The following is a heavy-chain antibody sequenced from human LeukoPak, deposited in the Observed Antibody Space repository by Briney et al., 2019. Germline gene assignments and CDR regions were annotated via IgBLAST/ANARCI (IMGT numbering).Heavy chain of an antibody. CDR1: GYTFTSYG. D-gene: IGHD2-2*01. V-gene: IGHV1-18*04. CDR3: ARGYDQLLLVAFDI. Sequence: ASVKVSCKASGYTFTSYGITWVRQAPGQGLEWMGWISAYNGNTNYAQKLQGRVTMTTDTSTSTAYMELRSLRSDDTAVYYCARGYDQLLLVAFDIWGQGTMVTVSS. CDR2: ISAYNGNT. J-gene: IGHJ3*02.